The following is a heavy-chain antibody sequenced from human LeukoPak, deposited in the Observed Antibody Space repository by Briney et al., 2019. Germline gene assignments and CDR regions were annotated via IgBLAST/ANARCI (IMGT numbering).Heavy chain of an antibody. J-gene: IGHJ6*03. Sequence: ASVKVSCKASGYTFTSYDINWVRQATGQGLEWMGWMNPNSGYSGYAQKFQGRVTVTWNTSISTAYMELSSLRSEDTAVYYCARGVVGYMDVWGKGTTVTVSS. CDR1: GYTFTSYD. D-gene: IGHD2-2*01. CDR3: ARGVVGYMDV. V-gene: IGHV1-8*03. CDR2: MNPNSGYS.